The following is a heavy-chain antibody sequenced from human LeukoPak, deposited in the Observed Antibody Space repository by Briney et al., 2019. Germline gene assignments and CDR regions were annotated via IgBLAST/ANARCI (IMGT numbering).Heavy chain of an antibody. D-gene: IGHD3-22*01. CDR2: ISGSGGST. V-gene: IGHV3-23*01. CDR1: GFTFSTYA. Sequence: GGSLRLSCAASGFTFSTYAMSWVRQAPGKGLEWVSAISGSGGSTNYADSVKGRVTVSRDNSKSTLYLQMNSLRAEDTAVYYCASEAPGENYYYDSSGYYFDYWGQGTLVTVSS. J-gene: IGHJ4*02. CDR3: ASEAPGENYYYDSSGYYFDY.